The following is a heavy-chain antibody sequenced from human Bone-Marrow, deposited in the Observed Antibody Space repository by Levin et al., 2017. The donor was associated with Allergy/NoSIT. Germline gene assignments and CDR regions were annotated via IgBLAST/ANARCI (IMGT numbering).Heavy chain of an antibody. CDR3: ARSLSGYDNFDY. J-gene: IGHJ4*02. CDR2: IKQDGSEK. D-gene: IGHD5-12*01. Sequence: LSLTCAASGFTFSSHWMSWARQAPGKGLEWVANIKQDGSEKYYVDSVKGRFTISRDNAKNSLYLQMNSLRAEDTAVYYCARSLSGYDNFDYWGQGTLVTVSS. V-gene: IGHV3-7*01. CDR1: GFTFSSHW.